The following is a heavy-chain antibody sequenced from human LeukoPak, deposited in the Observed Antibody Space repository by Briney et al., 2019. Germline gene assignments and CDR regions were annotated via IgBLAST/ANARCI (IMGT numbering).Heavy chain of an antibody. CDR2: INPSGGST. V-gene: IGHV1-46*01. D-gene: IGHD2-21*02. CDR1: GYTFTSCY. J-gene: IGHJ6*02. CDR3: ARGYCGGDCYLLAYYYYGMDV. Sequence: ASVKVSCKASGYTFTSCYIHWVRQAPGQGLEWMGIINPSGGSTSYAQKFQGRVTMTRDTSTSTVYMELSSLRSEDTAVYYCARGYCGGDCYLLAYYYYGMDVWGQGTTVTVSS.